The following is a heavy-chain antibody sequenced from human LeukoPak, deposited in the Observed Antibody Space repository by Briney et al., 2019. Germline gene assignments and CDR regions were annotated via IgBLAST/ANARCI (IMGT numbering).Heavy chain of an antibody. Sequence: GGSLRLSCAASGFTFDDYAMHWVRQAPGKGLEWVSGISWNSGSIGYADSVKSRFTISRDNAKNSLYLQMNSLSAEDTALYYCAKDPQYSYANPTFDYWGQGTLVTVSS. D-gene: IGHD5-18*01. V-gene: IGHV3-9*01. CDR1: GFTFDDYA. CDR2: ISWNSGSI. CDR3: AKDPQYSYANPTFDY. J-gene: IGHJ4*02.